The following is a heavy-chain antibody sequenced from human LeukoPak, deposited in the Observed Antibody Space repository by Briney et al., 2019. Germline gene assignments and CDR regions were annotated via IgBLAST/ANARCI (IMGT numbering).Heavy chain of an antibody. CDR2: IYNSGST. V-gene: IGHV4-59*01. Sequence: PSETLSLTCTVSGASISGYYWTWIRQPPGKGLEWIGYIYNSGSTNYNPSLKSRVTMSVDTSKNQFSLKVTSVTPADTAVYYCASGRDQLTYCQYWGQGPLATVSS. CDR3: ASGRDQLTYCQY. CDR1: GASISGYY. J-gene: IGHJ1*01. D-gene: IGHD4/OR15-4a*01.